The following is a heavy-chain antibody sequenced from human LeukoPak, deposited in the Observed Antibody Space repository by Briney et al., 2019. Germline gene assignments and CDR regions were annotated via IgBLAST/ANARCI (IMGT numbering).Heavy chain of an antibody. J-gene: IGHJ4*02. V-gene: IGHV3-9*01. CDR1: GFTFDDYA. D-gene: IGHD5-12*01. Sequence: GGSLRLSCAASGFTFDDYAMHWVRQAPGKGLEWVSGISWNSGSIGYADSVKGRFTISRDNAKNSLYLQMNSLRAEDTALYYCAKGSAYEMATTYFDYWGQGTLVTVSS. CDR3: AKGSAYEMATTYFDY. CDR2: ISWNSGSI.